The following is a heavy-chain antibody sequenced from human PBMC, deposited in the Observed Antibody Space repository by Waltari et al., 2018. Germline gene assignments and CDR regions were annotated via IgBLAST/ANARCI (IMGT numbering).Heavy chain of an antibody. CDR3: AREYLPYYYDSSGYSFDY. CDR1: GGSISSGSYY. J-gene: IGHJ4*02. V-gene: IGHV4-61*02. D-gene: IGHD3-22*01. Sequence: QVQLQESGPGLVKPSQTLSLTCTVSGGSISSGSYYWSWIRQPAGKGLEWIGRIYTSGSTNYTPSLKSRVTISVDTSKNQFSLKLSSVTAADTAVYYCAREYLPYYYDSSGYSFDYWGQGTLVTVSS. CDR2: IYTSGST.